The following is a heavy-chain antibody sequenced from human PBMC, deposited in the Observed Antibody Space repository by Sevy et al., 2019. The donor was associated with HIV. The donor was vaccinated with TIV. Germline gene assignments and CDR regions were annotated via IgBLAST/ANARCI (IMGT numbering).Heavy chain of an antibody. CDR3: AGDRPCGGDCYILDP. CDR2: ILPISGLV. J-gene: IGHJ5*02. D-gene: IGHD2-21*01. CDR1: GDIFSNYG. Sequence: ASVKVSCKASGDIFSNYGINWVRQAPGQGLQWMGGILPISGLVNYAQKFQGRVTISADKSTGTVDMALSSLRSEDTAVYYCAGDRPCGGDCYILDPWGQGVLVTVSS. V-gene: IGHV1-69*10.